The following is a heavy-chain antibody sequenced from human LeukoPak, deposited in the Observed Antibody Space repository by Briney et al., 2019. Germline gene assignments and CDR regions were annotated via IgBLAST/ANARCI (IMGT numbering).Heavy chain of an antibody. Sequence: GASVKVSCKASGYAFTSYAISWVRQAPGQGLEWMGGIIPIFGTANYAQKFQGRVTITTDESTSTAYMELSSLRSEDTAVYYCARAPNWNYHWFDPWGQGTLVTVSS. D-gene: IGHD1-7*01. V-gene: IGHV1-69*05. CDR2: IIPIFGTA. CDR1: GYAFTSYA. CDR3: ARAPNWNYHWFDP. J-gene: IGHJ5*02.